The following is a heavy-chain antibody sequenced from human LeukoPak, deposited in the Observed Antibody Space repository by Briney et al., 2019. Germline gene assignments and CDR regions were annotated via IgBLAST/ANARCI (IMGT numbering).Heavy chain of an antibody. Sequence: PGGSLRLSCTPSGFTFDDYAMHWVRQAPPKGVEWVSVMSWNRDSIGYADSVKGRFTISTDNAKNSLYRQMNSLRTEDTALYYCAKDISGAVHGGMDVWGQGTTVTVSS. CDR3: AKDISGAVHGGMDV. V-gene: IGHV3-9*01. D-gene: IGHD6-25*01. CDR2: MSWNRDSI. J-gene: IGHJ6*02. CDR1: GFTFDDYA.